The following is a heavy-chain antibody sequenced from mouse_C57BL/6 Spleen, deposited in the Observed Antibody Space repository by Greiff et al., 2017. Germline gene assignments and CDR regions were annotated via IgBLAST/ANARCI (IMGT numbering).Heavy chain of an antibody. CDR2: IDPEDGDT. D-gene: IGHD2-10*02. J-gene: IGHJ4*01. Sequence: VQLQQSGAELVRPGASVKLSCTASGFNIKDYYMHWVKQRPEQGLEWIGRIDPEDGDTEYAPQFQGTATLTVDTSSSTAYMQLSSLTSEDSAVYYGARRGSSSDYWGQGTSVTVSS. CDR1: GFNIKDYY. V-gene: IGHV14-1*01. CDR3: ARRGSSSDY.